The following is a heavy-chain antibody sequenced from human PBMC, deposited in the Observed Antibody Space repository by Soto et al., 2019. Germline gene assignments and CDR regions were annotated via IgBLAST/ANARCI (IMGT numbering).Heavy chain of an antibody. CDR3: GRGGYYDFLPGYYNRRVFDI. D-gene: IGHD3-9*01. CDR2: IYYSGST. Sequence: TLSLTCTVSSGSVSSGDYYWSWIRQPPGKGLEWIGYIYYSGSTYYNPSLKSRVTISVDTSNNLFSLKLSSVTAADTAVYYCGRGGYYDFLPGYYNRRVFDIWAQGTMVPVPS. J-gene: IGHJ3*02. CDR1: SGSVSSGDYY. V-gene: IGHV4-30-4*01.